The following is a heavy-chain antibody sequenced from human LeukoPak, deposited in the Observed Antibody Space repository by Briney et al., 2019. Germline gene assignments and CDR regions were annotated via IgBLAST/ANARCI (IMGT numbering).Heavy chain of an antibody. CDR1: GFTLDEYT. Sequence: GGSPRLSCAASGFTLDEYTMHWVRQAPGKGLEWVSLISWDGASTYYADSVEGRFTISRDNSKNSLYLQMNSLRTEDTALYYCARGNYYYYYMDVWGKGTTVTVSS. V-gene: IGHV3-43*01. D-gene: IGHD3-10*01. CDR3: ARGNYYYYYMDV. J-gene: IGHJ6*03. CDR2: ISWDGAST.